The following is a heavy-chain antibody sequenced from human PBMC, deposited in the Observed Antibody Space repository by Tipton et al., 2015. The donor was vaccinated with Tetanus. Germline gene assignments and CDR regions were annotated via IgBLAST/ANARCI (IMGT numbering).Heavy chain of an antibody. J-gene: IGHJ4*02. D-gene: IGHD5-18*01. V-gene: IGHV4-30-2*01. CDR3: VRGRGLGAYSYAFEF. CDR2: IYQTDST. CDR1: GGLITTGGYS. Sequence: TLSLTCAVSGGLITTGGYSWVWIRQTPRQGLEWIGYIYQTDSTYYNPSHRSRLTISISRSKNQFSLKSTSVTAADTAVYYCVRGRGLGAYSYAFEFWGRGAQVTVS.